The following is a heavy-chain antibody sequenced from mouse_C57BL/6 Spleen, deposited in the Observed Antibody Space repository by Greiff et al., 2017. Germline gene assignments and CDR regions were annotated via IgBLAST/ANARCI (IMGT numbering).Heavy chain of an antibody. CDR2: IDPSDSYT. D-gene: IGHD2-1*01. V-gene: IGHV1-69*01. CDR1: GYTFTSYW. Sequence: VQLQQPGAELVMPGASVKLSCKASGYTFTSYWMHWVKQRPGQGLEWIGEIDPSDSYTNYNQKFKGKSTLTVDKSSSTAYMQLSSLTSEDSAVYYCARVYGNYGYFDYWGQGTTLTVSS. J-gene: IGHJ2*01. CDR3: ARVYGNYGYFDY.